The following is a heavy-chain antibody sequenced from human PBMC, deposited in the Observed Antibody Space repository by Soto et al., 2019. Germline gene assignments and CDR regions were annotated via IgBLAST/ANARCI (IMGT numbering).Heavy chain of an antibody. CDR2: MNPNSGNT. CDR1: GDTFTSYD. V-gene: IGHV1-8*01. Sequence: ASVKVSCKASGDTFTSYDISWVRQATGQGLEWMGWMNPNSGNTDYAQKFQGRVTMTRNTSISTAYMELSSLRSEDTAVYYCARFTRQIVGATTSDYYSYYGMDVWGQGTPVTVSS. CDR3: ARFTRQIVGATTSDYYSYYGMDV. J-gene: IGHJ6*02. D-gene: IGHD1-26*01.